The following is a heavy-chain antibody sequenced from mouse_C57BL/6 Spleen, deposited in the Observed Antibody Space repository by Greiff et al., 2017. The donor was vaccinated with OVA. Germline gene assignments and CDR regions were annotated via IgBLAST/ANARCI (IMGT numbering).Heavy chain of an antibody. V-gene: IGHV1-76*01. J-gene: IGHJ2*01. CDR2: IYPGSGNT. Sequence: QVQLQQSGAELVRPGASVKLSCKASGYTFTDYYINWVKQRPGQGLEWIARIYPGSGNTYYNEKFKGKATLTAEKSSSTAYMQLSSLTSEDSAVYFCARGDGSSLGYFDYWGQGTTLTVSS. D-gene: IGHD1-1*01. CDR3: ARGDGSSLGYFDY. CDR1: GYTFTDYY.